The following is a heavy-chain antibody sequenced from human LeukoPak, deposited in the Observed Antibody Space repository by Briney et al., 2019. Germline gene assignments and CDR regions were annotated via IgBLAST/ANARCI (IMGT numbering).Heavy chain of an antibody. CDR3: AKDLSGVVVIVWVNAFDI. Sequence: PGGSLRLSCAASGFTVSSNYMTWVRQAPGKGLEWVAVISYDGSNKYYADSVKGRFTISRDNSKNTLYLQMNSLRAEDTAVYYCAKDLSGVVVIVWVNAFDIWAKGQWSPSLQ. CDR2: ISYDGSNK. J-gene: IGHJ3*02. V-gene: IGHV3-30*18. CDR1: GFTVSSNY. D-gene: IGHD3-22*01.